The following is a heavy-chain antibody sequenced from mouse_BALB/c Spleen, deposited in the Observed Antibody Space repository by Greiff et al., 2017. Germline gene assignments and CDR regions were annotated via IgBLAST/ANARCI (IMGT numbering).Heavy chain of an antibody. CDR2: ISSGSSTI. V-gene: IGHV5-17*02. J-gene: IGHJ4*01. Sequence: EVQLVESGGGLVQPGGSRKLSCAASGFTFSSFGMHWVRQAPGKGLEWVAYISSGSSTIYYADKVKGRVTIARDNPKTTLFLQLTSLRSEDTAMYDGEKGTTYCGSSYGYAMDYWGQGTSVTVSS. D-gene: IGHD1-1*01. CDR3: EKGTTYCGSSYGYAMDY. CDR1: GFTFSSFG.